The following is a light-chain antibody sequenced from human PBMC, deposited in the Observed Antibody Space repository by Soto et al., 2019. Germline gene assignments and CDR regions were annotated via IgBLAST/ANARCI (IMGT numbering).Light chain of an antibody. CDR3: QQYYNWSPYT. J-gene: IGKJ2*01. CDR1: QSVSSN. Sequence: EIVLTQSPATLSLSPGDRATLSCRASQSVSSNFAWYQQQTGQPPRLLLYGASTRAAGVTPRFSGGRSGTKVTLTISSLQSADVAVYYCQQYYNWSPYTFGQGTKVDFK. V-gene: IGKV3-15*01. CDR2: GAS.